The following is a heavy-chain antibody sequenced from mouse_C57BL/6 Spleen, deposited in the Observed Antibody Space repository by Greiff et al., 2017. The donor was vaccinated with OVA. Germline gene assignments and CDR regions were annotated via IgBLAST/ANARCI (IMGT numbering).Heavy chain of an antibody. Sequence: EVQLQQSGPELVKPGASVKISCKASGYTFTDYYMNWVKQSHGKSLEWIGDINPNNGGTCYNQKFKGKATLTVDKSSSTAYMELRSLTSEDSAVDYCASQRYRNYPLDYWGQGTTLTVSS. CDR3: ASQRYRNYPLDY. CDR1: GYTFTDYY. D-gene: IGHD2-5*01. J-gene: IGHJ2*01. CDR2: INPNNGGT. V-gene: IGHV1-26*01.